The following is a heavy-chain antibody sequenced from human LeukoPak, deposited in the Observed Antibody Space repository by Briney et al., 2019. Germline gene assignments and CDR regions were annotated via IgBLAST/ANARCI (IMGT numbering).Heavy chain of an antibody. V-gene: IGHV4-34*01. CDR2: INHSGST. J-gene: IGHJ4*02. Sequence: SETLSLTCAVYGGSFSGYYWTWIRQPPGKGLGWIGEINHSGSTTYNPSLNNRVTISVDTSKNQFSLKLSSVTAADTAAYYCARPRYGSGSLDSWGQGTLVTVSS. CDR3: ARPRYGSGSLDS. D-gene: IGHD3-10*01. CDR1: GGSFSGYY.